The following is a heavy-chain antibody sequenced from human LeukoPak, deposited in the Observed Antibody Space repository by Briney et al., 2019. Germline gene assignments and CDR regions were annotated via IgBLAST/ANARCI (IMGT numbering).Heavy chain of an antibody. CDR3: ARDYHVDTGGNGAFDI. CDR2: ISAYNGNT. D-gene: IGHD5-18*01. J-gene: IGHJ3*02. CDR1: GYTFTSYG. Sequence: ASVKVSCKASGYTFTSYGISWVRQAPGQGLEWMGWISAYNGNTNYAQKLQGRVTMTTDTSTSTAYMELRSLKSDDTAVYYCARDYHVDTGGNGAFDIWGQGTMVTVSS. V-gene: IGHV1-18*01.